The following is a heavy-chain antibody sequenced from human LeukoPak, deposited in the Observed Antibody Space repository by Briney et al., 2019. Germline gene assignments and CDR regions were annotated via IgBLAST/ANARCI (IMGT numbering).Heavy chain of an antibody. V-gene: IGHV4-59*01. CDR2: IYYSGST. Sequence: SETLSLTCTASGASISSYYWSWIRQPPGKGLEWIGYIYYSGSTNYNPSLKSRVTISVDTSKNQFSLKLSSVTAADTAVYYCAKGIAVEYFDYWGQGTLVTVSS. J-gene: IGHJ4*02. D-gene: IGHD6-19*01. CDR1: GASISSYY. CDR3: AKGIAVEYFDY.